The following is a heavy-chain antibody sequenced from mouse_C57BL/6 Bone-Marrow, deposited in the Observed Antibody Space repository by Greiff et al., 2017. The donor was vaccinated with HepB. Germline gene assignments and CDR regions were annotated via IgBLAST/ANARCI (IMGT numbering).Heavy chain of an antibody. CDR1: GYTFTSYW. Sequence: VQLQQSGTVLARPGASVKMSCKTSGYTFTSYWMHWVKQRPGQGLEWIGAIYPGNSDTSYNQKFKGKAKLTADTSASTAYMELSSLTTEDSAVYYCTRSSLWYFDVWGTGTTVTVSS. CDR2: IYPGNSDT. J-gene: IGHJ1*03. V-gene: IGHV1-5*01. CDR3: TRSSLWYFDV.